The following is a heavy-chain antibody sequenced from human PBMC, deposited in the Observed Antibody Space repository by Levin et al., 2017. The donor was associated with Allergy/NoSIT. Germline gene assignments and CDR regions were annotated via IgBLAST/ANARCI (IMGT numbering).Heavy chain of an antibody. D-gene: IGHD3-16*01. CDR1: GFTFSSYS. Sequence: SCAASGFTFSSYSMNWVRQAPGKGLEWVSSISSSSSYIYYADSVKGRFTISRDNAKNSLYLQMNSLRAEDTAVYYCARKTGGTLEVWGWSDYWGQGTLVTVSS. V-gene: IGHV3-21*01. CDR3: ARKTGGTLEVWGWSDY. CDR2: ISSSSSYI. J-gene: IGHJ4*02.